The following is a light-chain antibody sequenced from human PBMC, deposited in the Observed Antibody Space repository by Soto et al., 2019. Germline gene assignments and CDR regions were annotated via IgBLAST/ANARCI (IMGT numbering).Light chain of an antibody. Sequence: EIVMTQSPATLSVSPGERATLSCRASQSVSSNLAWYQQKPGQAPRLLIYRASYRTTGIPARFSGSGSGTEFTLIISSLQSEDFAVYYCQQYYNWPLTFGGGTKVEIK. CDR3: QQYYNWPLT. CDR2: RAS. J-gene: IGKJ4*01. V-gene: IGKV3-15*01. CDR1: QSVSSN.